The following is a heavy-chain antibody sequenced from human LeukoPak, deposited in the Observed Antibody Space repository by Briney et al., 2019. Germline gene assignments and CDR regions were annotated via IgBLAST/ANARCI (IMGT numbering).Heavy chain of an antibody. V-gene: IGHV4-30-4*08. CDR3: ARTRRDGYNPVDY. J-gene: IGHJ4*02. D-gene: IGHD5-24*01. Sequence: PSQTLSLTCTVSGGSISRGDYYWSWIRQPPGKGLEWIGYIYYSGSTYYNPSLKSRVTISVDTSKNQFSLKLSSVTAADTAVYYCARTRRDGYNPVDYWGQGTLVTVSS. CDR1: GGSISRGDYY. CDR2: IYYSGST.